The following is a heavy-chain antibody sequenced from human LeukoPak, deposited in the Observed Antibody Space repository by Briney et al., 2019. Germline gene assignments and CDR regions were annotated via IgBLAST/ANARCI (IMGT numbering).Heavy chain of an antibody. CDR1: GFTFSSYW. D-gene: IGHD2-15*01. V-gene: IGHV3-74*01. CDR2: INSDGSST. J-gene: IGHJ4*02. CDR3: ASTPYCSGGSCPL. Sequence: GGSLRLSCAASGFTFSSYWMHWVRQAPGKGLVWVSRINSDGSSTSYADSVKGRFTISRDNANNTLYLQMNSLRAEDTAVYYCASTPYCSGGSCPLWGQGTLVTVSS.